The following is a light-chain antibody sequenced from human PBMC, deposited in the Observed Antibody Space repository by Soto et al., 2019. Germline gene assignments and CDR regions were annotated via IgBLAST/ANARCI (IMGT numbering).Light chain of an antibody. CDR2: GAS. CDR3: QQYGSSGT. J-gene: IGKJ1*01. CDR1: QSVTTQ. V-gene: IGKV3-20*01. Sequence: IVLTQSPGTLSLSPGEGATLSCRASQSVTTQLAWYQQKPGQAPRLIIHGASSRATGVPDRITGSGSGTDFTLTISRLEPEDFAVYYCQQYGSSGTFGQGTKVDIK.